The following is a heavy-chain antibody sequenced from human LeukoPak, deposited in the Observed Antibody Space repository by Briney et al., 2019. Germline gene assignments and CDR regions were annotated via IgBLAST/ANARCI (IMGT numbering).Heavy chain of an antibody. CDR3: TTDPVFGDTMIVH. V-gene: IGHV3-15*01. J-gene: IGHJ4*02. D-gene: IGHD3-22*01. Sequence: MSGGSLRLSCAASGFTFSNAWMSWVRQAPGKGLEWVGRIKSKTDGGTTDYAAPVKGRFTISRDDSKNTLYLQMNSLKTEDTAVYYCTTDPVFGDTMIVHWGQGTLVTVSS. CDR2: IKSKTDGGTT. CDR1: GFTFSNAW.